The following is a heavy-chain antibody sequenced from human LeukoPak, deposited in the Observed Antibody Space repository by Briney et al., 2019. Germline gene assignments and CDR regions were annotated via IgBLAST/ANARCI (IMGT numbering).Heavy chain of an antibody. V-gene: IGHV5-51*01. Sequence: GESQKISCKGSGYSFTNYWVGWVRQMPGKGLEWMGIIYPDDSDTRYSPSFQGQVTISADKSISTAYLQWSGLKASDTAIYYCARRGGSYYYFDSWGQGTLVTVSS. CDR3: ARRGGSYYYFDS. CDR1: GYSFTNYW. D-gene: IGHD1-26*01. CDR2: IYPDDSDT. J-gene: IGHJ4*02.